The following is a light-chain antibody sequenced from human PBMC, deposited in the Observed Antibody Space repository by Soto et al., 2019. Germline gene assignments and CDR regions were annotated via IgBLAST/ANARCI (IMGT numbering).Light chain of an antibody. CDR1: SSDVGGYNY. CDR2: DVI. CDR3: SSYTSSSTLV. Sequence: QSALTQPASVSGSPGQSITISCTGTSSDVGGYNYVSWYQHHPGKAPKLMIYDVINRPSGVSNRFSGSKSGNTASLTISGLQVEDEDDYYCSSYTSSSTLVFGTGTKVTVL. J-gene: IGLJ1*01. V-gene: IGLV2-14*03.